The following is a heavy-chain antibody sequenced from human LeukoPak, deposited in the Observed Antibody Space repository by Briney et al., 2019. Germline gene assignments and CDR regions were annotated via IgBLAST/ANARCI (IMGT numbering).Heavy chain of an antibody. D-gene: IGHD3-22*01. CDR3: ARRHYYDSSGYYPPDY. J-gene: IGHJ4*02. Sequence: NHGESLKISCQGSGYSFTSYWIGWVRQMPGKGLEWMGIIYPGDSDTRYSPSFQGQVTISADKSISTAYLQWSSLKASDTAMYYCARRHYYDSSGYYPPDYWGQGTLVTVSS. CDR2: IYPGDSDT. CDR1: GYSFTSYW. V-gene: IGHV5-51*01.